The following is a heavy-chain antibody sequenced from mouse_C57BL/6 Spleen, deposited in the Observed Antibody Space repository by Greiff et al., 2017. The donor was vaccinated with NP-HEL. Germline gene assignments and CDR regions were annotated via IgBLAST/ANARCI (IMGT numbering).Heavy chain of an antibody. Sequence: VQLVESGPGLVAPSQSLSITCTVSGFSLTSYGVHWVRQPPGKGLEWLVVIWSDGSTTYNSALKSRLSISKDNSKSQVFLKMNSLQTDDTAMYYCARHEDYYYGSSSAWFAYWGQGTLVTVSA. D-gene: IGHD1-1*01. J-gene: IGHJ3*01. V-gene: IGHV2-6-1*01. CDR2: IWSDGST. CDR3: ARHEDYYYGSSSAWFAY. CDR1: GFSLTSYG.